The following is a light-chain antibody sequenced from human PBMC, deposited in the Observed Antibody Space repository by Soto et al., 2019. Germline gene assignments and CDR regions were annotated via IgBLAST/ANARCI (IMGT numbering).Light chain of an antibody. CDR3: AAWDDSLSGVV. J-gene: IGLJ2*01. V-gene: IGLV1-47*01. CDR2: RNN. CDR1: SSNIGSNY. Sequence: QSVLTQPPSASGTHGQRVTISCSGSSSNIGSNYVYWYQQLPGTAPKLLIYRNNQRPSGVPDRCSGSQSGTSASLAISGLRSEDSADYYCAAWDDSLSGVVFGGGTKLTGL.